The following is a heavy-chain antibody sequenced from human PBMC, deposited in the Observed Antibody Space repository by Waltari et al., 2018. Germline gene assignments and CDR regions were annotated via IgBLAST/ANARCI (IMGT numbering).Heavy chain of an antibody. CDR3: ARGGNPALDY. V-gene: IGHV4-39*07. D-gene: IGHD1-1*01. J-gene: IGHJ4*02. Sequence: QRQLQESGPGLVKPSETLSLPCTVAGGSSSSRSYYLGWVRQPPGKGLEWIGSIYYSGSTYYNPSLKSRVTISVDTSKNQFSLKLSSVTAADTAVYYCARGGNPALDYWGQGTLVTVSS. CDR1: GGSSSSRSYY. CDR2: IYYSGST.